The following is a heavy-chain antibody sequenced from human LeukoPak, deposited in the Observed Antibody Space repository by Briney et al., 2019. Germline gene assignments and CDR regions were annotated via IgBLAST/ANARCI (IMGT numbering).Heavy chain of an antibody. Sequence: GGSLRLSCAASGFNFSSYAMSWVRQAPGKGLEWVSAISGSGGSTYYADSVKGRFTISRDNSKNTLYLQMNSLRAEDTAVYYCAKDRYDSSGYYSQFDYWGQGTLVTVSS. D-gene: IGHD3-22*01. V-gene: IGHV3-23*01. J-gene: IGHJ4*02. CDR1: GFNFSSYA. CDR3: AKDRYDSSGYYSQFDY. CDR2: ISGSGGST.